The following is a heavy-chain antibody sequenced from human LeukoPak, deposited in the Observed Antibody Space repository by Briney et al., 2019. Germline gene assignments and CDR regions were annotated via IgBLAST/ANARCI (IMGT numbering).Heavy chain of an antibody. CDR2: IYYSGST. J-gene: IGHJ5*02. Sequence: SETLSLTCTVSGGSISSSSYYWGWIRQPPGKGLEWIGSIYYSGSTYYNPSLKSRVTISVDTSKNQFSLKLSSVTAADTAVYYCANKPAGDFWSPSWFDPWGQGTLVTVSS. V-gene: IGHV4-39*01. CDR3: ANKPAGDFWSPSWFDP. CDR1: GGSISSSSYY. D-gene: IGHD3-3*01.